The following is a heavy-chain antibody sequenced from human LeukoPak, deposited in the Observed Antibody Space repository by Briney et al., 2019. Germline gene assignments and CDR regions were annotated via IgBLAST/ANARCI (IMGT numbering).Heavy chain of an antibody. CDR1: GFTFINYN. CDR3: ARDRGSGWHTFDY. V-gene: IGHV3-21*01. J-gene: IGHJ4*02. CDR2: ISSSSTYM. Sequence: GGSLRLSCAASGFTFINYNMNWVRQAPGKGLEWVSSISSSSTYMFYADSVRGRFTISRDNAKNSLYLQMNSLRAEDTAVYYCARDRGSGWHTFDYWGQGTLVTVSS. D-gene: IGHD6-19*01.